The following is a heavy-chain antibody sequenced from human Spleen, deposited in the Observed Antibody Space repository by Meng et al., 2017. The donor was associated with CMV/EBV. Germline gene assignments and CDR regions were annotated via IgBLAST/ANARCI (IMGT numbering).Heavy chain of an antibody. D-gene: IGHD3-3*02. J-gene: IGHJ4*02. CDR2: INHSGRT. V-gene: IGHV4-34*01. CDR3: ARGRRGIFGVVIIRVDY. CDR1: ESFSCSY. Sequence: ESFSCSYWCWTRQPPGKGLELIGEINHSGRTNYNPSLKSRVTISVDTSKNQFSLKLSSVTAADTAVYYCARGRRGIFGVVIIRVDYWGQGTLVTVSS.